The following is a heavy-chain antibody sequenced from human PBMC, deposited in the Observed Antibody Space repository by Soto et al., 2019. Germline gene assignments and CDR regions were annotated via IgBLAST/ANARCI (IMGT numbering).Heavy chain of an antibody. J-gene: IGHJ4*02. CDR3: AQGGDCTSSVNTYFDN. CDR2: IAYDGSNK. V-gene: IGHV3-30*18. D-gene: IGHD2-21*01. Sequence: PGVSLRLPCAACGFTFSSYVMHWVRQAPGKVREWVAVIAYDGSNKYYADSVKGRFTISRDNSKNTLYLQMNSLRAEDKAVYYCAQGGDCTSSVNTYFDNWGKETRVSVAS. CDR1: GFTFSSYV.